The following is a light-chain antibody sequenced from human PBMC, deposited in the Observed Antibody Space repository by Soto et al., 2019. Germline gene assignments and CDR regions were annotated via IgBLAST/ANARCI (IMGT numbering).Light chain of an antibody. CDR3: SPYTASTTYV. CDR1: NSDVGAYNY. CDR2: DVS. J-gene: IGLJ1*01. Sequence: QSALAQPASVSGSPGQSITISCTGTNSDVGAYNYVSWYQHHPGEAPKIIIYDVSDRPSGVSNRFSGSKSGNTASLTISGLQAEDEADYYCSPYTASTTYVFGTGTKVTVL. V-gene: IGLV2-14*01.